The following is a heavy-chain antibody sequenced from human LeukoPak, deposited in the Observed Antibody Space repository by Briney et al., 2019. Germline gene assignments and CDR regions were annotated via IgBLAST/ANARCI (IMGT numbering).Heavy chain of an antibody. CDR2: IYYSGST. CDR1: GGSISSGGYY. CDR3: ARDVSLGYYDNSDHIPRIYFDN. V-gene: IGHV4-31*03. D-gene: IGHD3-22*01. Sequence: PSQTLSLTCTVSGGSISSGGYYWSWIRQHPGQGLEWIGYIYYSGSTNYSPALKSRVTISADTSKNQFSLNLSSVTAADTAVYYCARDVSLGYYDNSDHIPRIYFDNWGHGTLVTVSS. J-gene: IGHJ4*01.